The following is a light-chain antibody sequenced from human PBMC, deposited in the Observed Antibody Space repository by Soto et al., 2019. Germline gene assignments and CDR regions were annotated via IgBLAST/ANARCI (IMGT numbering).Light chain of an antibody. CDR3: LQDYNYPRT. J-gene: IGKJ1*01. Sequence: AIHMTQSPSSVSASVGDRVTITCRASQGIRNDLGWYQQKPGKAPKLLIYAASSLQSGVPSRFSGSGSGTDFTLTISSLQPEDFATYYCLQDYNYPRTFGQGTKVDI. CDR1: QGIRND. V-gene: IGKV1-6*01. CDR2: AAS.